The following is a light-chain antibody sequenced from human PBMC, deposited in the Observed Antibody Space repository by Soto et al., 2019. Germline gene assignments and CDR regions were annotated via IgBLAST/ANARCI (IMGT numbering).Light chain of an antibody. J-gene: IGLJ3*02. V-gene: IGLV2-14*01. CDR1: NSDIGGYKY. Sequence: QSAPTQPASVSGSPGQSITISCTGTNSDIGGYKYVSWYQHHPGKVPQLIIYEVNNRPSGVSNRFSGSKSGNTASLTISGLQAEDEAVYYCSSYSSGSTLGVFGGGTKVTVL. CDR2: EVN. CDR3: SSYSSGSTLGV.